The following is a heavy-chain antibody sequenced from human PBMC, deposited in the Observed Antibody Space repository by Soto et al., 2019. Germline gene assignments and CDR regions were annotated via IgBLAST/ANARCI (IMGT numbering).Heavy chain of an antibody. CDR2: IYSTGTT. CDR1: GFTVGNNY. CDR3: AKDGRGSGSHSTSFGY. Sequence: EVQLVESGGGLIQPGGSLKLSCAASGFTVGNNYMSWVRQAPGKGLEWVSLIYSTGTTKYADSVKGRFTVSRDNAKNTLYLQMNRLRAEDTAVYYCAKDGRGSGSHSTSFGYWGQGTLVTVSS. J-gene: IGHJ4*02. D-gene: IGHD3-10*01. V-gene: IGHV3-53*01.